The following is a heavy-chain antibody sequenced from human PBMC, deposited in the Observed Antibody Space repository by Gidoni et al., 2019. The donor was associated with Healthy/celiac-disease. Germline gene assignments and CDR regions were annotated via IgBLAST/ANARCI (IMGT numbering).Heavy chain of an antibody. CDR2: INHSGST. Sequence: QVQLQQWGAGLLKPSETLSLTCAVYGGSFSGYYWSWIRQPPGKGLEWIGEINHSGSTNYNPSLKSRVTISVDTSKNRFSLKLSSVTAADTAVYYCARAGGYYGSGANDYWGQGTLVTVSS. V-gene: IGHV4-34*01. D-gene: IGHD3-10*01. J-gene: IGHJ4*02. CDR1: GGSFSGYY. CDR3: ARAGGYYGSGANDY.